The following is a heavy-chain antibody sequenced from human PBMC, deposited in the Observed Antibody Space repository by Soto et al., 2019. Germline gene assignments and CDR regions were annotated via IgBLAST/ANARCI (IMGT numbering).Heavy chain of an antibody. D-gene: IGHD5-18*01. CDR3: ARDFGYRGGYNWFDP. V-gene: IGHV4-30-2*01. Sequence: SSETLSLTCAVSGGSISSGGYSWSWIRQPPGKGLEWIGYIYHSGSTYYNPSLKSRVTISVDRSKNQFSLKLSSVTAADTAVYYCARDFGYRGGYNWFDPWGQGTLVTVSS. CDR1: GGSISSGGYS. J-gene: IGHJ5*02. CDR2: IYHSGST.